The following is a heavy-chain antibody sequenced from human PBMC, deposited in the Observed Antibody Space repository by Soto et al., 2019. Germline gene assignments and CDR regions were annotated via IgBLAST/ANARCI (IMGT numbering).Heavy chain of an antibody. D-gene: IGHD3-22*01. V-gene: IGHV3-30-3*01. Sequence: PGGSLRLSCAASGFTFSSYAMHWVRQAPGKGLDWVAVISYDGSNKYYADSVKGRFTISRDNSKNTLYLQMNSLRAEDTAVYYCARDCYYYDSSGYSPGAFDIWGQGTMVTVSS. CDR3: ARDCYYYDSSGYSPGAFDI. CDR1: GFTFSSYA. CDR2: ISYDGSNK. J-gene: IGHJ3*02.